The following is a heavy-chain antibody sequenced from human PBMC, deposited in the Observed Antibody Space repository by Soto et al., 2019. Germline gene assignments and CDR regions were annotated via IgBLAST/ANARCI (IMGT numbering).Heavy chain of an antibody. CDR1: GGTFSSYA. J-gene: IGHJ5*02. V-gene: IGHV1-69*06. CDR3: ARGSYYYDSSGYTAWFEP. Sequence: QVQLVQSGAEVKKPGSSVKVSCKASGGTFSSYAISWVRQAPGQGLEWMGGIIPIFGTANYAQKFQGRVTITADNSTSTAYMELSSLRSEDMAVYYCARGSYYYDSSGYTAWFEPWGQGTLVTVSS. CDR2: IIPIFGTA. D-gene: IGHD3-22*01.